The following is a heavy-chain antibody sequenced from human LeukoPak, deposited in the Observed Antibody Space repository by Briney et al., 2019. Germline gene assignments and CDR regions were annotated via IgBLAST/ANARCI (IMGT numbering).Heavy chain of an antibody. Sequence: SETLSLTCTVSGGSISSGGYYWGWIRQPPGKGLEWIGYIYYSGSTNYNPSLKSRVTISVDTSKNQFSLRLSSVTAADTAVYYCARVGATPRYYNYYGMDVWGQGTTVTVSS. CDR1: GGSISSGGYY. D-gene: IGHD1-26*01. V-gene: IGHV4-61*08. J-gene: IGHJ6*02. CDR2: IYYSGST. CDR3: ARVGATPRYYNYYGMDV.